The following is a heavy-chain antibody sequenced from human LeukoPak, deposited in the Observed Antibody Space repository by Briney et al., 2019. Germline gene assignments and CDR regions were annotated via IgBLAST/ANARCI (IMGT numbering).Heavy chain of an antibody. J-gene: IGHJ4*02. CDR2: ISSSSSYI. V-gene: IGHV3-21*01. Sequence: GGSLRLSCAASGFTFSSYSMNWVRQAPGKGLEWVSSISSSSSYIYYADSVKGRFTISRDNATNSLYLQMNSLRAEDTAVYYCARDDSDTAMVLLNYWGQGTLVTVSS. D-gene: IGHD5-18*01. CDR3: ARDDSDTAMVLLNY. CDR1: GFTFSSYS.